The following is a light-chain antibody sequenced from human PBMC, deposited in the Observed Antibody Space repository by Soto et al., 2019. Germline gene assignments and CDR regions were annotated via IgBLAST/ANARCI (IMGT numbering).Light chain of an antibody. V-gene: IGKV1-9*01. CDR2: ASS. J-gene: IGKJ4*01. CDR1: QGIRSY. Sequence: DIQLTQSPSFLSASVGDRVTITCRASQGIRSYLASYRQKPGKAPKLLIYASSTLQSGVPSSFSGCESGPEFTLTISSLQPEDFATYCCQQLNSYPLTFGGGPKVDIK. CDR3: QQLNSYPLT.